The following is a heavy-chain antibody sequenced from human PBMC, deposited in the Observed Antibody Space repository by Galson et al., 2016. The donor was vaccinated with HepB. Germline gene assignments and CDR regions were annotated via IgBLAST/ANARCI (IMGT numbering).Heavy chain of an antibody. CDR3: EQTGNYSDSSGYYLKQYFNL. D-gene: IGHD3-22*01. J-gene: IGHJ4*02. CDR1: GFSLITSRVG. CDR2: IYWDDDK. Sequence: PALVKPTQTLTLTCTFSGFSLITSRVGVGWIRQSPGKALEWLALIYWDDDKRYSPSLTSRLTITQDTSKNQVVLTMTNMDPVETATYYCEQTGNYSDSSGYYLKQYFNLWGQGTLVTVSS. V-gene: IGHV2-5*02.